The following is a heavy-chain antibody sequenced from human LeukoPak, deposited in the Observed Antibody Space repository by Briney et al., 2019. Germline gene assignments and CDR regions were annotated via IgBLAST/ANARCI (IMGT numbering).Heavy chain of an antibody. V-gene: IGHV3-53*01. CDR2: IYSGGST. J-gene: IGHJ6*03. CDR1: GFTVSSNY. D-gene: IGHD4-17*01. CDR3: ARCAVTTGYYYYMDV. Sequence: GGSLRLSCAASGFTVSSNYMSWARQAPGKGLEWASVIYSGGSTYYADSVKGRFTISRDNSKNTLYLQMNSLRAEDTAVYYCARCAVTTGYYYYMDVWGKGTTVTVSS.